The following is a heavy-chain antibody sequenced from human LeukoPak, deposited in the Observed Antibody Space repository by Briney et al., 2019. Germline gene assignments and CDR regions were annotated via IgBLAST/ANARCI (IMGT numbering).Heavy chain of an antibody. CDR1: GYTFTSYG. V-gene: IGHV1-18*01. J-gene: IGHJ5*02. CDR3: ARGEGYLGYDLYWFDP. D-gene: IGHD5-12*01. Sequence: VASVKVSCKASGYTFTSYGISWVRQAPGQGLEWMGWISAYNGNTNYPQKLQGRVTMTTDTSTSTAYMGLRSLRSDDTAVYYCARGEGYLGYDLYWFDPWGQGTLVTVSS. CDR2: ISAYNGNT.